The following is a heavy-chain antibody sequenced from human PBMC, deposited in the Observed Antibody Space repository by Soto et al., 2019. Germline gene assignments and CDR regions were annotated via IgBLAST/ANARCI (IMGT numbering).Heavy chain of an antibody. D-gene: IGHD5-12*01. CDR1: GFTFSSYG. J-gene: IGHJ3*02. Sequence: GGSLRLSCAASGFTFSSYGMHWVRQAPGKGLEWVAVIWYDGSNKYYADSAKGRFTISRDNSKNTLYLQMNSLRAEDTAVYYCVRRDGYNDAFDIWGQGTMVTVSS. V-gene: IGHV3-33*01. CDR3: VRRDGYNDAFDI. CDR2: IWYDGSNK.